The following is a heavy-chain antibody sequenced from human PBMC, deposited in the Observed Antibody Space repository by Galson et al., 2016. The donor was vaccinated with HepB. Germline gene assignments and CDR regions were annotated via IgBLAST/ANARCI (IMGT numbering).Heavy chain of an antibody. J-gene: IGHJ5*02. CDR2: ISHIGGTT. CDR3: ARIGYGVSAGNGFDP. V-gene: IGHV3-30*04. Sequence: SLRLSCAASGITTNGYNMNWVRQAPGKGLEWVAHISHIGGTTYNTDSVRGRFPISRDDSKNSVYLQMSSLGPEDTAVYYCARIGYGVSAGNGFDPWGQGTLVTVSS. D-gene: IGHD2-2*03. CDR1: GITTNGYN.